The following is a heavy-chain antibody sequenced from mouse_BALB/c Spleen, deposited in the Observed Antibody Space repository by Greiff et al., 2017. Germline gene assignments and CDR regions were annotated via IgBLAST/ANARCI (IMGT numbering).Heavy chain of an antibody. CDR1: GFTFSNYW. CDR3: TRVTSTGLDY. V-gene: IGHV6-6*02. D-gene: IGHD4-1*02. J-gene: IGHJ2*01. Sequence: EVKVEESGGGLVQPGGSMKLSCVASGFTFSNYWMNWVRQSPEKGLEWVAEIRLKSNNYATHYAESVKGRFTISRDDSKSSVYLQMNNLRAEDTGIYYCTRVTSTGLDYWGQGTTLTVSS. CDR2: IRLKSNNYAT.